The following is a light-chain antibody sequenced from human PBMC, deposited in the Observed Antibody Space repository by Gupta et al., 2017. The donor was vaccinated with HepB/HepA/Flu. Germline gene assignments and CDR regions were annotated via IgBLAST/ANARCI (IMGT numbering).Light chain of an antibody. V-gene: IGLV5-45*02. J-gene: IGLJ3*02. CDR2: YKSDSDN. CDR3: MIWNRSAVV. CDR1: SGINVGTYR. Sequence: QAVLTQPSSLSASPGASASLTGTLRSGINVGTYRIYWYQHKPGSPPQYLLRYKSDSDNQQGSGVPSRFAGSKFASANAVTISRYGVESEDDYYYSAMIWNRSAVVFGGGTKLTVL.